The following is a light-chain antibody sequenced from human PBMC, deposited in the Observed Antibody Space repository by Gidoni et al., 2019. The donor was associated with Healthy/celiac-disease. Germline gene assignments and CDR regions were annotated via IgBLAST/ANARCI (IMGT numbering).Light chain of an antibody. CDR2: AAS. Sequence: DIHMTQSPSSLSASVGDRVTITCRASQSISSYLNWYQQKPGKAPKLLIYAASSLQSGVPSRFSGSGYGTDFTLTISSLQPEDFATYYCQQSYSTPDTVGQGTKLEIK. J-gene: IGKJ2*01. V-gene: IGKV1-39*01. CDR1: QSISSY. CDR3: QQSYSTPDT.